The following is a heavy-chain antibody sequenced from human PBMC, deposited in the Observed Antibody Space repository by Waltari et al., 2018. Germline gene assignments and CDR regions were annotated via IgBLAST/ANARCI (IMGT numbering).Heavy chain of an antibody. Sequence: EVQLVESGGDSVQPGGSLRLSCAVSGFTFISTWIPRVRQDPGKGLVWVSRINRDGSTTTYADSVKGRFTISRDNAKNTLYLQMNSLRAEDTAVYYCAREIAVTGQYYFDYWGQGTLVTVSS. CDR1: GFTFISTW. V-gene: IGHV3-74*01. CDR3: AREIAVTGQYYFDY. J-gene: IGHJ4*02. CDR2: INRDGSTT. D-gene: IGHD6-13*01.